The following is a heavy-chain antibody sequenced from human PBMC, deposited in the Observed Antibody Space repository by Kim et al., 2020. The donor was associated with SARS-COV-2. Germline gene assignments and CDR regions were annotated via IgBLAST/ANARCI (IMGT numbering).Heavy chain of an antibody. CDR3: ARDLRGDWLLNPVAFDI. J-gene: IGHJ3*02. V-gene: IGHV3-30*07. Sequence: VKGRFTISRDNSKNTLYLQMNSLRAEDTAVYYCARDLRGDWLLNPVAFDIWGQGTMVTVSS. D-gene: IGHD3-9*01.